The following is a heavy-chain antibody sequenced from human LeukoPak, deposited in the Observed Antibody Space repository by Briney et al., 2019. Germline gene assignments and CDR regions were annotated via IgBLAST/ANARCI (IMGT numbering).Heavy chain of an antibody. CDR1: GFTFSSYG. D-gene: IGHD3-3*01. CDR3: ATYYDFWSGYYPFDY. V-gene: IGHV3-30*03. CDR2: ISYDGSNK. Sequence: GGSLRLSCAASGFTFSSYGMHWVRQAPGKGLEWVAVISYDGSNKYYADSVKGRSTISRDNSKNTLYLQMNSLRAEDTAVYYCATYYDFWSGYYPFDYWGQGTLVTVSS. J-gene: IGHJ4*02.